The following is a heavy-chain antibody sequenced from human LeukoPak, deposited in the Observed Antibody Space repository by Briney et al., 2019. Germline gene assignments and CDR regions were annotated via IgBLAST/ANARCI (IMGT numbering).Heavy chain of an antibody. CDR1: GYTFTSYG. D-gene: IGHD3-22*01. CDR3: ARVGLYDSSGWGAFDI. J-gene: IGHJ3*02. Sequence: SVKVSCKASGYTFTSYGISWVRQAPGQGLEWMGGIIPIFGTANYAQKFQGRVTITADKSTSTAYMELSSLRSEDTAVYYCARVGLYDSSGWGAFDIWGQGTMVTVSS. CDR2: IIPIFGTA. V-gene: IGHV1-69*06.